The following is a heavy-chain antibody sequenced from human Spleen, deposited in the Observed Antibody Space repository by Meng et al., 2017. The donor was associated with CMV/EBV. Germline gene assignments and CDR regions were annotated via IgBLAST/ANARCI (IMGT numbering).Heavy chain of an antibody. CDR2: INGDGSST. V-gene: IGHV3-74*01. J-gene: IGHJ4*02. CDR3: ARDKLWLTY. Sequence: GESLKISCAASGFTFGNFWMHWVRQAPGKGLVWVSRINGDGSSTNYADSVKGRFTVSRDNAKNTLYLQMNSLRAEDTAVYYCARDKLWLTYWGQGTLVTVSS. D-gene: IGHD3-10*01. CDR1: GFTFGNFW.